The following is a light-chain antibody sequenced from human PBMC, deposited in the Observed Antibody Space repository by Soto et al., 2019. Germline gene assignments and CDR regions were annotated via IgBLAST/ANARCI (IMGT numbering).Light chain of an antibody. V-gene: IGLV1-44*01. CDR2: ANN. CDR1: RSDIGSNT. Sequence: QLVLIQSPSASGTPGQRVTISCSGSRSDIGSNTVNWYQQVPGTAPRLLIYANNQRPSGVPDRFSGSKSGTSASLAISGLQSEDEADYYCAAWDDSLNGPVFGGGTKLTVL. CDR3: AAWDDSLNGPV. J-gene: IGLJ3*02.